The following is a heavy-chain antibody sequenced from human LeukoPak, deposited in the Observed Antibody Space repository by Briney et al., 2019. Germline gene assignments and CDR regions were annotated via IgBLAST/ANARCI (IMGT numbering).Heavy chain of an antibody. J-gene: IGHJ4*02. CDR3: ARGSNYYYDVTADYPRY. V-gene: IGHV1-46*01. Sequence: VASVNVSCKTSGYTFTTYYIHWVRQAPGQGLEWLGIINPSGGTTTYAQKFQGRVTMTRDTSTSTVYMELNTLRSEDTAVYYCARGSNYYYDVTADYPRYWGQGTLVTVSS. CDR2: INPSGGTT. CDR1: GYTFTTYY. D-gene: IGHD3-22*01.